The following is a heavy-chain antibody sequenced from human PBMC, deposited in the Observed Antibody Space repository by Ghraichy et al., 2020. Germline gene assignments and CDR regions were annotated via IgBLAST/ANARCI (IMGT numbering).Heavy chain of an antibody. J-gene: IGHJ2*01. CDR1: GFTFSSYA. V-gene: IGHV3-23*01. Sequence: GGSLRLSCAASGFTFSSYAMSWVRQAPGKGLEWVSAISGSGGSTYYADSVKGRFTISRDNSKNTLYLQMNSLRAEEPAVYYCAKDTYYYDSSGYYYDWYFDLWGRGTLVTVSS. D-gene: IGHD3-22*01. CDR2: ISGSGGST. CDR3: AKDTYYYDSSGYYYDWYFDL.